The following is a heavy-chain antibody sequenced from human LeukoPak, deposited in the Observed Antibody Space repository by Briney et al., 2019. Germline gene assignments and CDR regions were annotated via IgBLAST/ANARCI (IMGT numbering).Heavy chain of an antibody. CDR2: INHSGST. V-gene: IGHV4-34*01. Sequence: SETLSLTCAVYGGSFSGYYWSWIRQPPGKGLEWIGEINHSGSTNYNPSLKSRVTISVDTSKNQFSLKLSSVTAADTAVYYCAREMYPLKRWLPRGGAGHYYYMDVWGKGTTVTVSS. D-gene: IGHD5-24*01. CDR1: GGSFSGYY. CDR3: AREMYPLKRWLPRGGAGHYYYMDV. J-gene: IGHJ6*03.